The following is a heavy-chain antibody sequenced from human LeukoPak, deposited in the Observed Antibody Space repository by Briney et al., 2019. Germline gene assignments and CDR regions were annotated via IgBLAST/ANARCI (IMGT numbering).Heavy chain of an antibody. Sequence: PSETLSLTCTVSGGSIRNYYWNWIRQPPGKGLEWIGYTSDSGNTDYKPSLKSRVTISVDTSKNQFSLKLSSVTAADTALYYCARSSTYYYDSSAYPGYWGQGTLVTVSS. CDR2: TSDSGNT. J-gene: IGHJ4*02. D-gene: IGHD3-22*01. CDR1: GGSIRNYY. CDR3: ARSSTYYYDSSAYPGY. V-gene: IGHV4-59*01.